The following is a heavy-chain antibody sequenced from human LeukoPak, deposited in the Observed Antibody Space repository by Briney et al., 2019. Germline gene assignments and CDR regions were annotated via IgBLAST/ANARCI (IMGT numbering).Heavy chain of an antibody. CDR1: GFTFSSYS. Sequence: SGGSLRLSCAASGFTFSSYSMSWIRQAPGKGLEWVSYISSSGSTIYYADSVKGRFTISRDNAKNSLYLQMNSLRAEDTAVYYCARESAVTPAFDYWGQGTLVTVSS. V-gene: IGHV3-48*04. CDR2: ISSSGSTI. CDR3: ARESAVTPAFDY. J-gene: IGHJ4*02. D-gene: IGHD4-17*01.